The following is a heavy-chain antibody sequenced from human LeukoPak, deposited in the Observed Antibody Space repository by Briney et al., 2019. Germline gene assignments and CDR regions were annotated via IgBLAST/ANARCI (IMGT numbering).Heavy chain of an antibody. J-gene: IGHJ5*01. CDR3: ARRGYSSSWYVRLLKRINWFDS. Sequence: SETLSLTCAVYGGSFSGYYWSWIRQPPGKGLEWIGEINHSGSTNYNPSLKSRLTISVDTSKNQFSLKLSSVTAADTVVYYCARRGYSSSWYVRLLKRINWFDSWGQGTLVTVFS. D-gene: IGHD6-13*01. CDR2: INHSGST. CDR1: GGSFSGYY. V-gene: IGHV4-34*01.